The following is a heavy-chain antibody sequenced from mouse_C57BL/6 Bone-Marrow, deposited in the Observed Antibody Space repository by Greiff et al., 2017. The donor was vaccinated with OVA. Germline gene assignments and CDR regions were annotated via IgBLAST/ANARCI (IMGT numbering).Heavy chain of an antibody. CDR3: ASAYYGSSDDY. D-gene: IGHD1-1*01. CDR2: IYPGSGNT. CDR1: GYSFTSYY. V-gene: IGHV1-66*01. Sequence: VQLQQSGPELVKPGASVKISCKASGYSFTSYYIHWVKQRPGQGLEWIGWIYPGSGNTKYNEKFKGKATLTADTSSSTAYMQLSSLTSEDSAVYYCASAYYGSSDDYWGQGTTLTVSS. J-gene: IGHJ2*01.